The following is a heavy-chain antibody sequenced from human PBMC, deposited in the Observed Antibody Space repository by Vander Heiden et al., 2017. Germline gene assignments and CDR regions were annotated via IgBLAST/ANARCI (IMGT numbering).Heavy chain of an antibody. J-gene: IGHJ2*01. V-gene: IGHV3-33*01. Sequence: QVQVVDSGGGVVQPGGSLRLSCGASGFIFSNYGMHWVRQAPGKGLEWVAIIYYDGSKKYYADSVKGRFTISRDNSKNTVYLQMSSLRAEDTAVYYCARNYVWYFDFWGRGTPVIVSS. CDR2: IYYDGSKK. D-gene: IGHD1-7*01. CDR1: GFIFSNYG. CDR3: ARNYVWYFDF.